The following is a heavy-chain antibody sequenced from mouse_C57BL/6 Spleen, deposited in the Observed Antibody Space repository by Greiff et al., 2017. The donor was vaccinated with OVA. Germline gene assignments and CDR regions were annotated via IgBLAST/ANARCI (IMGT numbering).Heavy chain of an antibody. V-gene: IGHV1-52*01. Sequence: QVQLQQPGAELVRPGSSVKLSCKASGYTFTSYWMHWVKQRPIQGLEWIGNIDPSDSETHYNQKFKDKATLTVDKSSGTAYMQLSSLTSEDSAVYYCARSEDYGRGFAYWGQGTLVTVSA. CDR3: ARSEDYGRGFAY. D-gene: IGHD1-1*01. CDR2: IDPSDSET. CDR1: GYTFTSYW. J-gene: IGHJ3*01.